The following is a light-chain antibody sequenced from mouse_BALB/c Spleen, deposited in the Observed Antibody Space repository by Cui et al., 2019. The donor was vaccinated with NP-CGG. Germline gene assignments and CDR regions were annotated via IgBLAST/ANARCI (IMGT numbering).Light chain of an antibody. CDR2: GTN. CDR1: TGAVTTSNY. Sequence: QAVVTQESALTTSPGETVTLTCRSSTGAVTTSNYANWVQEKPDHLFTGLIGGTNNRAPGVPARFSGSLIGDKAALTITGAKTEDEEIYFCALWYSNHWVFGGGTKLTVL. CDR3: ALWYSNHWV. J-gene: IGLJ1*01. V-gene: IGLV1*01.